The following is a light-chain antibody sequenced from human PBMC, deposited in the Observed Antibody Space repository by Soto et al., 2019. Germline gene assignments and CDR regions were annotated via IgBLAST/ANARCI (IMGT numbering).Light chain of an antibody. Sequence: EIVLTQSPGSLSLSPGERATLSCRASQSVRSYLAWYQQKPGQAPRLLIYDASNRATGIPARFSGSGSGTDFTLTISSLEPEDFAVYYCQQRRNWPPITFGQGTRLEIK. CDR2: DAS. CDR3: QQRRNWPPIT. CDR1: QSVRSY. V-gene: IGKV3-11*01. J-gene: IGKJ5*01.